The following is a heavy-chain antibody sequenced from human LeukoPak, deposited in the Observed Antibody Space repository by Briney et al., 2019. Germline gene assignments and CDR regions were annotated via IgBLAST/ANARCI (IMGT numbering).Heavy chain of an antibody. V-gene: IGHV3-48*03. Sequence: GGSLRLSCAASGFTFSSYEMNWVRQAPGKGLEWVSYISSSGSTIYYADSVKGRFTISRDNAKNSLYLQMNSLRAEDTAVHYCASGGYDSSFDYWGQGTLVTVSS. D-gene: IGHD5-12*01. J-gene: IGHJ4*02. CDR3: ASGGYDSSFDY. CDR1: GFTFSSYE. CDR2: ISSSGSTI.